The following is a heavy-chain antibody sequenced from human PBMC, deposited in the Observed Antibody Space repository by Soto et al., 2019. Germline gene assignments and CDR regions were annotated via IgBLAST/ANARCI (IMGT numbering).Heavy chain of an antibody. Sequence: QVQLVQSGAEVKKPGASVKVSCKASGYTFASYAISWMRQAPGQGLEWMGWISAYNGNTNYAQKSQGRVTMNTDKSTSTAYMEMRSLRSDDTAVYYCARDPPPPVYWGQGTLVTVSS. CDR2: ISAYNGNT. V-gene: IGHV1-18*01. D-gene: IGHD2-2*01. J-gene: IGHJ4*02. CDR3: ARDPPPPVY. CDR1: GYTFASYA.